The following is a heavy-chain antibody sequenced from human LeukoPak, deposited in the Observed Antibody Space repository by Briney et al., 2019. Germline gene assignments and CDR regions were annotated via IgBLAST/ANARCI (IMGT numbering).Heavy chain of an antibody. CDR3: ASNYDSSGYYLDSHFDY. V-gene: IGHV1-2*02. Sequence: ASVKVSCKTSGYNFIDYYIHWVRQAPGQGLEWVGRIDPVSGGTHYAQKFQVRVTMTRDTSISTVYMEMSGLRSEDTAVYYCASNYDSSGYYLDSHFDYWGQGTLVTVSS. D-gene: IGHD3-22*01. J-gene: IGHJ4*02. CDR1: GYNFIDYY. CDR2: IDPVSGGT.